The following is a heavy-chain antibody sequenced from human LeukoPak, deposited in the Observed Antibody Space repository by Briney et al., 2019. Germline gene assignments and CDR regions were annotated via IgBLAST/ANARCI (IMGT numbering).Heavy chain of an antibody. D-gene: IGHD3-3*02. CDR1: GFSFSSYW. V-gene: IGHV3-7*01. CDR3: ASGRGIFGVVHFDY. J-gene: IGHJ4*02. Sequence: GGSLRLSCAASGFSFSSYWMTWVRQAPGKGLEWVANIKQDGSEKYYVDSVKGRFTISRDNAKNSLYLQMNSLRAEDTAVYYCASGRGIFGVVHFDYWGQGTLVTVSS. CDR2: IKQDGSEK.